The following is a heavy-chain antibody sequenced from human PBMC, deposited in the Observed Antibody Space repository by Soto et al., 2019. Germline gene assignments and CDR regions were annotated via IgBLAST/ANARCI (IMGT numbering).Heavy chain of an antibody. CDR2: ISSSSSYT. CDR3: ASDLSSSSTNYFDS. Sequence: GGSLRLSCAASGFTFSDYYMSWIRQAPGKGLEWLAYISSSSSYTNYADSVKGGFTISRDNAKNSLFLQINSLRDDDTDVYYCASDLSSSSTNYFDSWGQGTLVTVSS. J-gene: IGHJ4*02. V-gene: IGHV3-11*06. CDR1: GFTFSDYY.